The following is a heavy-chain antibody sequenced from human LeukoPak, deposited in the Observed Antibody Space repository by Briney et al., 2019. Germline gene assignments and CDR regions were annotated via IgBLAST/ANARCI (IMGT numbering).Heavy chain of an antibody. V-gene: IGHV3-15*01. J-gene: IGHJ4*02. CDR1: GFTFSNAW. D-gene: IGHD5-18*01. Sequence: GGSLRLSCAASGFTFSNAWMSWVRQAPGKGLEWVGRIKSKTDGGTTDYAAPVKGRFTISRDDSKNTLYLQMNSLKTEDTAVYYCTTDSLDGYVPFDYWGQGTLVTVSS. CDR2: IKSKTDGGTT. CDR3: TTDSLDGYVPFDY.